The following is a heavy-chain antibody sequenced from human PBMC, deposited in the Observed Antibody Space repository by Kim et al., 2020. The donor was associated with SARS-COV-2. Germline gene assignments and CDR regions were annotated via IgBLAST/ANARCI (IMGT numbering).Heavy chain of an antibody. Sequence: GGSLRLSCAASGFTVSSNYMSWVRQAPGKGLEWVSVIYSGGSTYYADSVKGRFTISRDNSKNTLYLQMNSLRAEDTAVYYCARVRGPTTVVTGYFDYWGQGTLVTVSS. D-gene: IGHD4-17*01. CDR2: IYSGGST. V-gene: IGHV3-66*01. CDR3: ARVRGPTTVVTGYFDY. CDR1: GFTVSSNY. J-gene: IGHJ4*02.